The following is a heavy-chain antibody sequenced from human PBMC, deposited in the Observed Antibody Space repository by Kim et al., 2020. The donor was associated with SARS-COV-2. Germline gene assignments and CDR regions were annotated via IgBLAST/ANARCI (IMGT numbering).Heavy chain of an antibody. CDR1: GFTFSSYA. D-gene: IGHD3-16*02. Sequence: GGSLRLSCAASGFTFSSYAMSWVRQAPGKGLEWVSAISGSGGSTYYADSVKGRFTISRDNSKNTLYLQMNSLRAEDTAVYYCANGAYVWGSYRSNYYYGMDVWGQGTTVTVSS. CDR2: ISGSGGST. V-gene: IGHV3-23*01. J-gene: IGHJ6*02. CDR3: ANGAYVWGSYRSNYYYGMDV.